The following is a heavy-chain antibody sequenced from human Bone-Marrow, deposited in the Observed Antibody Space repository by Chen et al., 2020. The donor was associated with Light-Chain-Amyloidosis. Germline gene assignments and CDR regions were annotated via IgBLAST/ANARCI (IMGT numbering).Heavy chain of an antibody. D-gene: IGHD3-9*01. Sequence: EVQLVESGGGLLQRGGSLRLSCAASGFAFSSYAMSWVRQAPGKGLEWVATGSGSGGSRYYGDAVNGRLTISRDNSKNELFLQMNSRRAEDTAVYYCAKDISYDDILPGYPADAFDIWGQGTMVTVSS. CDR3: AKDISYDDILPGYPADAFDI. CDR2: GSGSGGSR. J-gene: IGHJ3*02. CDR1: GFAFSSYA. V-gene: IGHV3-23*04.